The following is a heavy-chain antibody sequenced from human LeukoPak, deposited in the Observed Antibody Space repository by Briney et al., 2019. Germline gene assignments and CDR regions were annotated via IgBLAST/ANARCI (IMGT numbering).Heavy chain of an antibody. CDR1: GYTFTDYY. J-gene: IGHJ4*02. CDR3: ARRGDWNHHDF. V-gene: IGHV1-2*02. Sequence: ASVKVSCKASGYTFTDYYMHWVRQSPGQGLEWMGWINPKSGGTNYAQKFQGRVTMTRDTSISTAYMELSRLRSDDTAVYYCARRGDWNHHDFWGQGTLVTVSS. D-gene: IGHD1-1*01. CDR2: INPKSGGT.